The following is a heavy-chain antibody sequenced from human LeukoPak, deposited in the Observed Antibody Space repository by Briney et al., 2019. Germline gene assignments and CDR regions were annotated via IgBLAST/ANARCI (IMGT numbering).Heavy chain of an antibody. J-gene: IGHJ3*02. D-gene: IGHD2-21*01. CDR1: GYTFTSYA. CDR3: AREPSGGDDAFDI. Sequence: ASVKVSCKASGYTFTSYAMHWVRQAPGQRLEWMGWINAGNGNTKYSQKFQGRVTITRDTSASTAYMELGSLRSEDTAVYYCAREPSGGDDAFDIWGQGTMVTVSS. CDR2: INAGNGNT. V-gene: IGHV1-3*01.